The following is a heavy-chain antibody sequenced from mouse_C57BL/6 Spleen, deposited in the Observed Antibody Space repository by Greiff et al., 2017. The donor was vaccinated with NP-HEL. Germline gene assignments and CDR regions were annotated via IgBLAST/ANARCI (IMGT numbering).Heavy chain of an antibody. J-gene: IGHJ1*03. D-gene: IGHD3-1*01. V-gene: IGHV5-4*01. CDR1: GFTFSSYA. CDR2: ISDGGSYT. CDR3: ARVSRAWYFDV. Sequence: EVQLVESGGGLVKPGGSLKLSCAASGFTFSSYAMSWVRQTPEKRLEWVATISDGGSYTYYPDNVKGRFTISRDNAKNNLYLQMSHLKSEDTAMYYCARVSRAWYFDVWGTRTTVTVSS.